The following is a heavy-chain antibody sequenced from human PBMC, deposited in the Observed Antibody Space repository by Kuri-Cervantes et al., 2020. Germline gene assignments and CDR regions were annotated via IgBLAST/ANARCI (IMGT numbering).Heavy chain of an antibody. CDR3: VRLGRDGESIAVAGTDELFDH. CDR2: ISSGSHYM. J-gene: IGHJ4*02. Sequence: GGSLRLSCVASGFDLSRSSMNWVRQAPGKGLEWVSSISSGSHYMYYADSVKGRFTISRDNAKNSLYLQMNSLRVEDTALYYCVRLGRDGESIAVAGTDELFDHWGQGTLVTVSS. V-gene: IGHV3-21*01. D-gene: IGHD6-19*01. CDR1: GFDLSRSS.